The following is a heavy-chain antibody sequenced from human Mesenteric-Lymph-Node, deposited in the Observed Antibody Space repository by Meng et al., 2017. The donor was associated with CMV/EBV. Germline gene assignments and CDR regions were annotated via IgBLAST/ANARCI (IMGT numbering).Heavy chain of an antibody. J-gene: IGHJ4*02. CDR2: IKQDGSEK. CDR3: AREYGYTTSWYADN. CDR1: GFTFSSYW. V-gene: IGHV3-7*03. D-gene: IGHD6-13*01. Sequence: GESLKISCAASGFTFSSYWMSWVRQVPGKGLEWVANIKQDGSEKYYVDSVKGRFTISRDNAKNSLYLQMNSLRAEDTAVYYCAREYGYTTSWYADNWGQGTLVTVSS.